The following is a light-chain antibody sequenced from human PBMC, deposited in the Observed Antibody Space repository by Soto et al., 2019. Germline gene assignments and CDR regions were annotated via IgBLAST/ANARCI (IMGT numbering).Light chain of an antibody. CDR2: GAS. Sequence: DIVLTQSPGTLSLSPGERATLSCRASQSVSSSYFAWYQQKPGQAPRLLIYGASNRATGIPARFSGSGSGTEFTLTISSLQSEDFAVYYCQQYNNWPLSITFGQGTRLEIK. V-gene: IGKV3-15*01. J-gene: IGKJ5*01. CDR3: QQYNNWPLSIT. CDR1: QSVSSSY.